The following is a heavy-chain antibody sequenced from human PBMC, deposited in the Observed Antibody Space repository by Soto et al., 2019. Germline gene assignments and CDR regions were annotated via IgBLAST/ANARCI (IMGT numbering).Heavy chain of an antibody. V-gene: IGHV4-31*03. D-gene: IGHD1-1*01. CDR3: AKNETTRPWFAP. CDR2: IYYIGTT. Sequence: SLSLTGTVSGGSMSNGNYYGSWIRQLPGKGLEWIGNIYYIGTTSYNPSLKSRVTMSLDTSKNQFSLKLRSVVAADTAMYYCAKNETTRPWFAPWGQGTLVTVSS. J-gene: IGHJ5*02. CDR1: GGSMSNGNYY.